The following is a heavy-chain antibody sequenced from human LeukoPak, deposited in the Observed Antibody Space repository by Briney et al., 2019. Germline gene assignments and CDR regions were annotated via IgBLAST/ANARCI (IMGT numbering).Heavy chain of an antibody. D-gene: IGHD3-22*01. CDR1: GFTFSSSA. Sequence: PGGSLRLSCAASGFTFSSSAMSWVRQAPGKGLEWVSTISGSGSGSSTYYADSVKGRFTISRDNSKNTLYLQMNSLRAEDTAVYYCARVLNHYYDSSGFDYWGQGTLVTVSS. V-gene: IGHV3-23*01. J-gene: IGHJ4*02. CDR3: ARVLNHYYDSSGFDY. CDR2: ISGSGSGSST.